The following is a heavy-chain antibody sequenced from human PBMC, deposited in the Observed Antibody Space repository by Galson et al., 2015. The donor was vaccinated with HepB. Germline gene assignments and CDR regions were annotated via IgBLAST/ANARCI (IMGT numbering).Heavy chain of an antibody. V-gene: IGHV3-23*01. J-gene: IGHJ4*02. D-gene: IGHD6-19*01. Sequence: SLRLSCAASGFTFSSFAMTWVRQAPGKGLEWVSTISNTGSFTYAADSVEGRSTISRDNSKNTLYLQMDSLSADDTAVYFCAKSWSSGPAGFDHWGQGTLVTVSS. CDR2: ISNTGSFT. CDR1: GFTFSSFA. CDR3: AKSWSSGPAGFDH.